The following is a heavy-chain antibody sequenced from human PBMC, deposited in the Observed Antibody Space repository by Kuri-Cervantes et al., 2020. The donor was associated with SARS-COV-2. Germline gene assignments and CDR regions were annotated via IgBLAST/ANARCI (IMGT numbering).Heavy chain of an antibody. J-gene: IGHJ4*02. Sequence: GESLKISCAASGFTFSSYAMSWVRQAPGKGLEWVSAISGSGSSTYYADPVKGRFTISRDNSKNTLYLQMNSLSAEDTAVYYCARDGGLAAAGKFDYWGQGPLVTVSS. D-gene: IGHD6-13*01. V-gene: IGHV3-23*01. CDR3: ARDGGLAAAGKFDY. CDR1: GFTFSSYA. CDR2: ISGSGSST.